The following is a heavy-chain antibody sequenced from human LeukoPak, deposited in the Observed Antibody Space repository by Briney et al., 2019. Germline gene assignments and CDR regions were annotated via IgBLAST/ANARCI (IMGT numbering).Heavy chain of an antibody. CDR1: GYSFTDYY. Sequence: ASVKVSCKASGYSFTDYYMHWVRQAPGQGLEWVGRINANSGVTNYEQKFQGRVTMTRDTSISTGYVELSGLTSDDTAVYYCARLPHVDTATWGQGTLVTVSS. CDR3: ARLPHVDTAT. J-gene: IGHJ4*02. V-gene: IGHV1-2*06. D-gene: IGHD5-18*01. CDR2: INANSGVT.